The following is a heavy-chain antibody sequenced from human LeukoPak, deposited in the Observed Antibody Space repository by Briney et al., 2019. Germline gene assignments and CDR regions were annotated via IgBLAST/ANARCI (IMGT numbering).Heavy chain of an antibody. V-gene: IGHV3-15*01. J-gene: IGHJ1*01. Sequence: GGSLRLSCAASGFTFSNAWMSWVRQAPGKGLECVGRIKSKTDGGTTDYAAPVKGRFTISRDDSKNTLYLQMNGLKTEDTAVYYCNWYCSGGSCYSSFQHWGQGTLVTVSS. CDR3: NWYCSGGSCYSSFQH. CDR2: IKSKTDGGTT. CDR1: GFTFSNAW. D-gene: IGHD2-15*01.